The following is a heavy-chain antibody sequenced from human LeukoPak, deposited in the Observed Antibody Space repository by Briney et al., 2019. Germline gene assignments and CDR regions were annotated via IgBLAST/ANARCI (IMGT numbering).Heavy chain of an antibody. CDR1: GFTLSSYM. Sequence: GGSLRLSCVASGFTLSSYMMSWVRQAPGKGLEWVLGISGSAGGTFYSDSVRGRFTISRDSPKNTLYLQMNSLRVEDTAVYYCTKDPLDYWGQGTLVTVSS. CDR2: ISGSAGGT. CDR3: TKDPLDY. V-gene: IGHV3-23*01. J-gene: IGHJ4*02.